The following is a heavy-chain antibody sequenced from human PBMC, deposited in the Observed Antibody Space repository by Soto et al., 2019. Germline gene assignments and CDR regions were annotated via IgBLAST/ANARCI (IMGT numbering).Heavy chain of an antibody. V-gene: IGHV1-2*04. CDR1: GYTFTGYY. CDR3: ARKHYYYGMDV. CDR2: INPSSGGT. J-gene: IGHJ6*02. Sequence: ASVKVSCKASGYTFTGYYMHWVRQAPGQGLEWMGWINPSSGGTNYAQKFQGWVTMTRDTSISTAYMELSRLRSDDTAVYYCARKHYYYGMDVWGQGTTVTVSS.